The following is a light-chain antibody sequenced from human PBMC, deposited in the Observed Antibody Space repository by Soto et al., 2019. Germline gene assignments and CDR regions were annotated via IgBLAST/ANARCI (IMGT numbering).Light chain of an antibody. Sequence: QSALTQPPSASGSPGQSVTVSCTGTSSDIGDYNYVSWYQQHPGKAPKLMIYEVSKRPSGVPDRFSGSKSGNTASLTVSGLQADDEADYYCSSYTSSSTLLYVFGTGTKLTVL. CDR3: SSYTSSSTLLYV. V-gene: IGLV2-8*01. CDR1: SSDIGDYNY. CDR2: EVS. J-gene: IGLJ1*01.